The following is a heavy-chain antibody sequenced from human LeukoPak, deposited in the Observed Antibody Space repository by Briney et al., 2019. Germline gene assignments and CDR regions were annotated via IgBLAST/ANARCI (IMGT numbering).Heavy chain of an antibody. CDR2: IYYSGST. CDR1: GGSISSYY. Sequence: SEALSLTCTVSGGSISSYYWSWIRQPPGKGLEWIGYIYYSGSTNYNPSLKSRVTISVDTSKNQFSLKLSSVTAADAAVYYCARDRKDFHAFDIWGQGTMVTVSS. V-gene: IGHV4-59*01. J-gene: IGHJ3*02. CDR3: ARDRKDFHAFDI. D-gene: IGHD3-3*01.